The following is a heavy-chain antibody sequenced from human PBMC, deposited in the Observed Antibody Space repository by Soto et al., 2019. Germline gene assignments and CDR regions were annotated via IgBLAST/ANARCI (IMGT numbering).Heavy chain of an antibody. CDR2: IYWDDYK. D-gene: IGHD3-16*01. Sequence: QITLKESGPALVKPTQTLTLTCTFSGFSLSTSGVGVGWIRQPPGEALEWLALIYWDDYKHFSPSLESRLTITKDTPKNQVVLTMTNMDPVDPATYYCGHKGGGDRILDYWGQGTLVTVSS. CDR3: GHKGGGDRILDY. V-gene: IGHV2-5*02. J-gene: IGHJ4*02. CDR1: GFSLSTSGVG.